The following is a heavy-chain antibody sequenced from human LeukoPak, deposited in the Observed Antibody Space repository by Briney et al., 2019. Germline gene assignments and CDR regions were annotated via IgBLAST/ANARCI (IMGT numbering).Heavy chain of an antibody. J-gene: IGHJ6*03. Sequence: PSETLSLTCTVSGGSLSSYYWSWIRQPPGKGLEWIGHIYYSGSTNYNPSLKSRVTISVDTSKNQFSLKLSSVTAADTAVYYCARAFYPGYYSYMAVWGKGTTVTVSS. V-gene: IGHV4-59*01. CDR3: ARAFYPGYYSYMAV. CDR2: IYYSGST. CDR1: GGSLSSYY. D-gene: IGHD3-3*02.